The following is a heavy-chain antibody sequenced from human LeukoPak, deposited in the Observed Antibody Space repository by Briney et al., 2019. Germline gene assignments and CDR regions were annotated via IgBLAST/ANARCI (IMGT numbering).Heavy chain of an antibody. CDR1: GFTFSSYD. CDR3: ARASPGMADFDY. Sequence: PGGSLRLSCAASGFTFSSYDMHWVRQATGKGLEWVSAIGTAGDTYYPGSVKGRFTISRENAKNSLYLQMNSLRAGDTAVYYCARASPGMADFDYWGQGTLVTVSS. CDR2: IGTAGDT. J-gene: IGHJ4*02. V-gene: IGHV3-13*01. D-gene: IGHD3-10*01.